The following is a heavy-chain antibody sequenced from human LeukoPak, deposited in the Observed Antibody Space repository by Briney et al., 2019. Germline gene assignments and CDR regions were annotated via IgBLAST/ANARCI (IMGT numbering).Heavy chain of an antibody. V-gene: IGHV4-61*05. D-gene: IGHD2-15*01. J-gene: IGHJ6*03. CDR1: GDSITSTSYY. CDR3: ARDSKSGYYYYMDV. CDR2: IYYSGST. Sequence: PSETLSLTCSVSGDSITSTSYYWGWIRQPPGKGLEWIGYIYYSGSTYYNPSLKSRVTISVDTSKNQFSLKLSSVTAADTAVYYCARDSKSGYYYYMDVWGKGTTVTVSS.